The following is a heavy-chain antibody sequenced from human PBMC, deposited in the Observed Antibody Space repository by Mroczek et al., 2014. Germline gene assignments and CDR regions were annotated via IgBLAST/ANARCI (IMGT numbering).Heavy chain of an antibody. Sequence: VQLVQSGAEVKKPGASVKVSCKASGYTFTSYDINWVRQATGQGLEWMGWMNPNSGNTGYAQKFQGRVTMTRNTSISTAYMELSSLRSEDTAVYYCARVPKSHSSGWYVYFDYWGQGTLVTVSS. CDR2: MNPNSGNT. CDR1: GYTFTSYD. J-gene: IGHJ4*02. V-gene: IGHV1-8*01. CDR3: ARVPKSHSSGWYVYFDY. D-gene: IGHD6-19*01.